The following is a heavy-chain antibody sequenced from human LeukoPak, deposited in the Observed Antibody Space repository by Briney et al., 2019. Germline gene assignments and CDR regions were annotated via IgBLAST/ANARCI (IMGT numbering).Heavy chain of an antibody. V-gene: IGHV7-4-1*02. CDR2: INTNTGNP. CDR3: ARSKGLLWFGELYSFDY. Sequence: ASVKVSCKASGYTFTSYAMNWVRQAPGQGLEWMGWINTNTGNPTYAQGFTGRFVFSLDTSVSTAYLQISSLKAEDTAVYYCARSKGLLWFGELYSFDYWGQGTLVTVSS. J-gene: IGHJ4*02. D-gene: IGHD3-10*01. CDR1: GYTFTSYA.